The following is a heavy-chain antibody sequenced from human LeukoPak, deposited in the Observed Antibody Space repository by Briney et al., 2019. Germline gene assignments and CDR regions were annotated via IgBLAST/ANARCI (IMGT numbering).Heavy chain of an antibody. CDR3: ARVGPHSYDSSGYDLAFDI. Sequence: SVKVSCKASVGTFSSYAISWVRQAPGQGLEWMGGIIPIFGTANYAQKFQGRVTITADESTSTAYMELSSLRSEDTAVYYCARVGPHSYDSSGYDLAFDIWGQGTMVTVSS. CDR1: VGTFSSYA. CDR2: IIPIFGTA. V-gene: IGHV1-69*01. D-gene: IGHD3-22*01. J-gene: IGHJ3*02.